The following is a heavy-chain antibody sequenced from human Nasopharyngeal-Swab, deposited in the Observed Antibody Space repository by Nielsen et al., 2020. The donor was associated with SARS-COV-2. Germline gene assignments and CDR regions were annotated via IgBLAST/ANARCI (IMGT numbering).Heavy chain of an antibody. CDR1: GYTFTNYA. D-gene: IGHD2-2*01. CDR3: ARGGIYCSSTSCYPFDH. Sequence: ASVKVSCKASGYTFTNYAISWVRQAPGQGLEGMGWISPYNGNRNYAQKPQGRVTMTTDTSTSTAYMELRSLRFDDTAVYYCARGGIYCSSTSCYPFDHWGQGTLVTVSS. J-gene: IGHJ4*02. CDR2: ISPYNGNR. V-gene: IGHV1-18*01.